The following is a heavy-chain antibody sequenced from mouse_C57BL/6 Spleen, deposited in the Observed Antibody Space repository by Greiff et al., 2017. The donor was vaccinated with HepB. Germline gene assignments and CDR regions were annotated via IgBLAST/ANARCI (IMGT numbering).Heavy chain of an antibody. D-gene: IGHD2-14*01. J-gene: IGHJ2*01. Sequence: VQLQQPGAELVRPGTSVKLSCKASGYTFTSYWMHWVKQRPGQGLEWIGVIDPSDSYTNYNQKFKGKATLTVDTSSSTAYMQLSSLTSEDSAVYYCARSWERVRRGYFDYWGQGTTLTVSS. V-gene: IGHV1-59*01. CDR1: GYTFTSYW. CDR2: IDPSDSYT. CDR3: ARSWERVRRGYFDY.